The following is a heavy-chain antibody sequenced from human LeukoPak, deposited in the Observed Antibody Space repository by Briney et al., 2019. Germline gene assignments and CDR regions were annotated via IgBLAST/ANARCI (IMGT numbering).Heavy chain of an antibody. D-gene: IGHD7-27*01. CDR1: GGSMSNVY. V-gene: IGHV4-59*01. Sequence: SETLSLTCTVSGGSMSNVYWSWIRQPPGQGLEWLASIYYSGTPTYNPSLNRRGTISIGTFKNQFSLKLTSVTAADTATYFCARESNWVFDYWGQGARVTVSS. J-gene: IGHJ4*02. CDR3: ARESNWVFDY. CDR2: IYYSGTP.